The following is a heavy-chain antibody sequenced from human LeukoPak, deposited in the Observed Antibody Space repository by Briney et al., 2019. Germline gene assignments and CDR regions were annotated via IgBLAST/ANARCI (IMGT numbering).Heavy chain of an antibody. CDR1: GFTFSNYA. V-gene: IGHV3-23*01. CDR2: VTASARRT. Sequence: GGSLRLSCEASGFTFSNYAMSWVRQAPGKGLEWVSTVTASARRTYYADSVQGRFTISRDNSNNTLFLQVNSLRADDTAVYHCAKWGFSDRSGANFHSGGQGTLVTVSS. CDR3: AKWGFSDRSGANFHS. J-gene: IGHJ4*02. D-gene: IGHD3-22*01.